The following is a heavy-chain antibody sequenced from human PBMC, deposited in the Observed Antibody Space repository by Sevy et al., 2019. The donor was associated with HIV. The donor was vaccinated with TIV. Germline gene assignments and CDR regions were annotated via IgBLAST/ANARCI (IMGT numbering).Heavy chain of an antibody. CDR3: ASHSMIVVGDYYFAG. CDR2: ISGSSSTI. CDR1: GFTFSTFG. J-gene: IGHJ4*02. Sequence: GGSLRLSCAASGFTFSTFGMNWVRQAPGKGLEWISYISGSSSTIHYADSVKGRFTISRDNAKNSLYLQMNNLRAGDTAVYYCASHSMIVVGDYYFAGWGQGTLVTVSS. V-gene: IGHV3-48*01. D-gene: IGHD3-22*01.